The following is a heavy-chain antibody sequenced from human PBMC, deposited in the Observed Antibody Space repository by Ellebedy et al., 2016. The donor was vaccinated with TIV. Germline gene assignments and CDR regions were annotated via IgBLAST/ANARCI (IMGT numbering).Heavy chain of an antibody. CDR3: ARCSYDSSGFYYYYGMDV. CDR2: IYYSGST. J-gene: IGHJ6*02. D-gene: IGHD3-22*01. V-gene: IGHV4-39*01. Sequence: MPGGSLRLSCVASGFSFSSYWMSWIRQPPGKGLEWIGSIYYSGSTYYNPSLTSRVTISVDTSKNQFSLKLSSVTAADTAVYYCARCSYDSSGFYYYYGMDVWGQGTLVTVSS. CDR1: GFSFSSYW.